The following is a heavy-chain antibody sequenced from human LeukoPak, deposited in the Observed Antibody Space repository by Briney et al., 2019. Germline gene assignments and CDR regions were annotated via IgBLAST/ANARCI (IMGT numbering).Heavy chain of an antibody. CDR1: GGSISSYY. CDR2: IYYSGST. D-gene: IGHD1-7*01. Sequence: SETLSPTCTVSGGSISSYYWSWIRQPPGKGLEWIGYIYYSGSTNYNPSLKSRVTISVDTSKNQFSLKLSSVTAADTAVYYCATVELGAFDIWGQGTMVTVSS. CDR3: ATVELGAFDI. J-gene: IGHJ3*02. V-gene: IGHV4-59*01.